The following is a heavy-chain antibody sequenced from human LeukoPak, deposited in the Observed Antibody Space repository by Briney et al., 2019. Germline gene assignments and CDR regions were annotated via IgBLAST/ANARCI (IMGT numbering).Heavy chain of an antibody. CDR3: ARGVWGAARPYYFDY. Sequence: SSETLSLTCTVSGGSISSYYWSWIRQPPGKGLEWIGYIYYSGSTNYNPSLKSRVTISVDTSKNQFSLKLSSVTAADTAVYYCARGVWGAARPYYFDYWGQRTLVTVSS. V-gene: IGHV4-59*01. CDR2: IYYSGST. D-gene: IGHD6-6*01. CDR1: GGSISSYY. J-gene: IGHJ4*02.